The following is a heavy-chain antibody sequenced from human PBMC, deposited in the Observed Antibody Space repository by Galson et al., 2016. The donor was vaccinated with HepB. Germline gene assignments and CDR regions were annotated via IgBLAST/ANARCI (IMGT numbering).Heavy chain of an antibody. V-gene: IGHV3-66*01. D-gene: IGHD1/OR15-1a*01. CDR3: ATHPEHPHGSS. J-gene: IGHJ4*02. Sequence: SLRLSCAVSGFTVNNNYMSWVRQAPGKGLEGVSVMYSGGVTNYGDSVKGRATISRDNSKNILYLHLNSLRVEDTGVYYCATHPEHPHGSSGGQGTLVTVSS. CDR2: MYSGGVT. CDR1: GFTVNNNY.